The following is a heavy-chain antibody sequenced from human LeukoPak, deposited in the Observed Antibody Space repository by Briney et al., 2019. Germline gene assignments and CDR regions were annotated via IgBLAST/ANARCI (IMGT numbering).Heavy chain of an antibody. V-gene: IGHV3-21*04. D-gene: IGHD1-26*01. CDR1: GFTFSSYS. Sequence: GGSLRLSCTASGFTFSSYSLNWVRQAPGKGLEWVSSVSTGSNYIYYADSVKGRFTISRDNSKNTLYLQMNSLRAEDTAVYYCATSTRISGSYWEGYYYMDVWGKGTTVTVSS. CDR2: VSTGSNYI. CDR3: ATSTRISGSYWEGYYYMDV. J-gene: IGHJ6*03.